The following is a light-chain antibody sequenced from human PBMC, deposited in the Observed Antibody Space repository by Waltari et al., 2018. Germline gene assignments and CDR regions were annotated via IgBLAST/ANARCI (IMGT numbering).Light chain of an antibody. J-gene: IGKJ1*01. CDR2: GSF. CDR3: MQGLQTPWT. CDR1: QTISNS. V-gene: IGKV1-39*01. Sequence: DIQMTQSPPSLSASVGDRVTITCRASQTISNSLDWYQQKPGKAPKLLIYGSFILQSGVPSRFSGSGSGTDFTLKISRVEAEDVGVYYCMQGLQTPWTFGQGTKVEIK.